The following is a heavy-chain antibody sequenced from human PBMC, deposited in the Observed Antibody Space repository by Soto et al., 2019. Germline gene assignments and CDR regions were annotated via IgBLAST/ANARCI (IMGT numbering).Heavy chain of an antibody. CDR1: VYTFTSYG. D-gene: IGHD4-17*01. CDR2: ISAYNGNT. CDR3: ARGPPGFDYGDSPQIAY. Sequence: ASVKVSCKASVYTFTSYGISWVRQAPGQGLEWMGWISAYNGNTNYAQKLQGRVTMTTDTSTSTAYMELRSLRSDDTAVYSCARGPPGFDYGDSPQIAYWGQGTLVTVSS. J-gene: IGHJ4*02. V-gene: IGHV1-18*01.